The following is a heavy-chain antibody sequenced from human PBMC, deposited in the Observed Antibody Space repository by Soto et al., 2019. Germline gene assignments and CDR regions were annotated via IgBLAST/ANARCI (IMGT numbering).Heavy chain of an antibody. CDR2: ITASGGRT. CDR3: AKDTRYADYVRWFDS. J-gene: IGHJ5*01. D-gene: IGHD4-17*01. CDR1: GFTFNNYA. V-gene: IGHV3-23*01. Sequence: EEHLLESGGGLVQPGGSLRLCCTASGFTFNNYAMTWVRQAPGRGLEGVSGITASGGRTYYADSVKGRFTISRDNSKSTLYLQMNSLRADDTAVYYCAKDTRYADYVRWFDSWGQGTLVTVSS.